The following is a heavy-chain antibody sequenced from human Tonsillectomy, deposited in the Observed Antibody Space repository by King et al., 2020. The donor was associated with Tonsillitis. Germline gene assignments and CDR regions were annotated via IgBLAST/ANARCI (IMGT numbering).Heavy chain of an antibody. CDR1: GGSISSYY. J-gene: IGHJ4*02. CDR2: IYYSGST. V-gene: IGHV4-59*01. CDR3: ARDQNYYDSSGYYRGGFDY. Sequence: VQLQESGPGLVKPSETLSLTCTVSGGSISSYYLRWIRQPPGKGLEWIGYIYYSGSTNYNPSLKIRVTIPVDTSKNQFSLKLSSVTAADTAVYYCARDQNYYDSSGYYRGGFDYWGQGTLVTVSS. D-gene: IGHD3-22*01.